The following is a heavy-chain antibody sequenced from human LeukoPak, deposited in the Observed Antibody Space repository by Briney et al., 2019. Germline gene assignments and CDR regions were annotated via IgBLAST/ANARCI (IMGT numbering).Heavy chain of an antibody. D-gene: IGHD3-22*01. Sequence: PSETLSLTCTVSGGSISSYYWSWIRQPPGKGLEWIGYIYYSGSTNYNPSLKSRVTISVDTSKNQFSLKLSSVTAADTAVYYCARNRYYYDSSGNTNWFDPWGQGTLVTVSS. V-gene: IGHV4-59*01. CDR2: IYYSGST. CDR1: GGSISSYY. CDR3: ARNRYYYDSSGNTNWFDP. J-gene: IGHJ5*02.